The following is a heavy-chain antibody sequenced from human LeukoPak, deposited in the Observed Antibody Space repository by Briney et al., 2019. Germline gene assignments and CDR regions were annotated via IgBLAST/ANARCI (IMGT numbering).Heavy chain of an antibody. CDR2: INHSGST. V-gene: IGHV4-34*01. Sequence: PSETLSLTCAVYGGSFSGYYWSWIRQPPGKGLEWIGEINHSGSTNYNPSLKSRVTISVDTSKNQFSLKLSSVTAADTAVYYCARQGGPPSRLRFLAEDYWGQGTLVTVSS. CDR3: ARQGGPPSRLRFLAEDY. J-gene: IGHJ4*02. D-gene: IGHD3-3*01. CDR1: GGSFSGYY.